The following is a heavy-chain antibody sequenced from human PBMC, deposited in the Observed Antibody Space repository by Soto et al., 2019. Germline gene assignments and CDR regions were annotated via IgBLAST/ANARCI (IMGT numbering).Heavy chain of an antibody. Sequence: TLSLTCTVSGGSISSGGYYWSWIRQHPGKGLEWIGYIYYSGSTYYNPSLKSRVTISVDTSKNQFSLKLSSVTAADTAVYYCARASRGYYDSSGYYYEGPGPAFDIWGQGTMVTVSS. V-gene: IGHV4-31*03. J-gene: IGHJ3*02. CDR3: ARASRGYYDSSGYYYEGPGPAFDI. D-gene: IGHD3-22*01. CDR1: GGSISSGGYY. CDR2: IYYSGST.